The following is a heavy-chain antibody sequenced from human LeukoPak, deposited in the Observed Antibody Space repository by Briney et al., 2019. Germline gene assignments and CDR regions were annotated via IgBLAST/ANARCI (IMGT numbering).Heavy chain of an antibody. V-gene: IGHV1-8*03. J-gene: IGHJ4*02. CDR1: GYTFTSYD. Sequence: GASVKVSCKASGYTFTSYDINWVRQATGQGLEWMGWMNPKSGNTGHAQKFQGRVTITRDTSISTVYMELSSLRSEDTAVYFCARVGGSPDYWGQGTLVTVSS. D-gene: IGHD2-15*01. CDR2: MNPKSGNT. CDR3: ARVGGSPDY.